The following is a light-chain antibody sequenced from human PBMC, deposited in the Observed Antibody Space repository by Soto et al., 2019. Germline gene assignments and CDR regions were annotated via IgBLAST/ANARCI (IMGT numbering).Light chain of an antibody. CDR1: QSIRTC. J-gene: IGKJ1*01. V-gene: IGKV1-5*03. CDR2: QAS. CDR3: QQYRPYLWT. Sequence: DIQMTQSPSTLPASVGDRVTITCRASQSIRTCLAWYQQKPGKAPRLLMYQASSLNSGVPSRFSGSGSETDFTLTITSLQPDDTATYFRQQYRPYLWTFGQGTKVDIK.